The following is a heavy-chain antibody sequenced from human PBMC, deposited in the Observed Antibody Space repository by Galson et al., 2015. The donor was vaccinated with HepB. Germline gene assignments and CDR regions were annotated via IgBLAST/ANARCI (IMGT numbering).Heavy chain of an antibody. Sequence: SLRLSCAASGITFNNYAMSWVRQAPGKGLEWVSTISGSGVGGSAYYTDSVRGRFTISRDNSKNTMYLQMDSLRAEDTAVYYCAKSSGGGPQDFDYWGQGTLVIVSS. CDR3: AKSSGGGPQDFDY. J-gene: IGHJ4*02. V-gene: IGHV3-23*01. CDR1: GITFNNYA. CDR2: ISGSGVGGSA. D-gene: IGHD1-26*01.